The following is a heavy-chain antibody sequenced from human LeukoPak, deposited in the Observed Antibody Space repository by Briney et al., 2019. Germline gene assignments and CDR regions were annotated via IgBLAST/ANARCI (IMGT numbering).Heavy chain of an antibody. CDR1: GGSISSSSYY. D-gene: IGHD3-22*01. V-gene: IGHV4-39*01. J-gene: IGHJ2*01. Sequence: SGTLSLTCTVSGGSISSSSYYWGWTRQPPGKGLEWIGRIYYTRSTYYNPSLKSRVTIFVDTSKNQFSLKLTSVTAADTAVYYCARGVTMIVVVIHDWYFDLWGRGTLVTVSS. CDR2: IYYTRST. CDR3: ARGVTMIVVVIHDWYFDL.